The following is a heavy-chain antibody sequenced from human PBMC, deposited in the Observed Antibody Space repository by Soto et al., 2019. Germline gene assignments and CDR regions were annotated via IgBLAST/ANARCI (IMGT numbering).Heavy chain of an antibody. CDR1: GVTFTCSS. V-gene: IGHV1-58*01. CDR2: IVVGSGNT. D-gene: IGHD2-2*01. J-gene: IGHJ6*02. Sequence: ASVKVCCKASGVTFTCSSVRWVRHARGQRLEWIGWIVVGSGNTNYAQKFQERVTNTRDMSTSTAYMELSSLRSEDTAVYYCAASPRYCISTSCYDYYYGMDVWGQGTTVTVSS. CDR3: AASPRYCISTSCYDYYYGMDV.